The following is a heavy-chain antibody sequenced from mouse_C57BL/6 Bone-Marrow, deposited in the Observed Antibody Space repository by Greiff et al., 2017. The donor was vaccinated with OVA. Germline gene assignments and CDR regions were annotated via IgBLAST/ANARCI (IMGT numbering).Heavy chain of an antibody. CDR3: HWDPYWYFDV. J-gene: IGHJ1*03. V-gene: IGHV1-81*01. CDR1: GYTFTSYG. CDR2: IYPRSGNT. Sequence: VQLQQSGAELARPGASVKLSCKASGYTFTSYGISWVKQRTGQGLEWIGEIYPRSGNTYYNEKFKGKATLTADKSSSTAYLELRSLTSEDSAVYFCHWDPYWYFDVWGTGTTVTVSS. D-gene: IGHD4-1*01.